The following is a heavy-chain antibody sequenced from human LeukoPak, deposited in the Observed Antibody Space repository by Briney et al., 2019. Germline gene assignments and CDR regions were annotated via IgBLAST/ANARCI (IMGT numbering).Heavy chain of an antibody. CDR2: IYTSGST. V-gene: IGHV4-4*07. D-gene: IGHD3-10*01. Sequence: SETLSLTCTVSGGSISSYYWSWIRQPAGKGLEWIGRIYTSGSTNYNPSLKSRVTMSVDTSKNQFPLELSSVTAADTAVYYCAREVHYYGSGSYGFDYWGQGTLVTVSS. CDR1: GGSISSYY. J-gene: IGHJ4*02. CDR3: AREVHYYGSGSYGFDY.